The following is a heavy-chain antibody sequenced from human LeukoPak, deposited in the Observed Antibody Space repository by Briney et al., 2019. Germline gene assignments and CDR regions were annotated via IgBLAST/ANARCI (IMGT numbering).Heavy chain of an antibody. J-gene: IGHJ3*02. CDR2: IKSKTDGGTT. D-gene: IGHD5-12*01. V-gene: IGHV3-15*01. Sequence: KPGGSLRLSCAASGFTFSNAWMSWVRQAPGKGLEWVGRIKSKTDGGTTDYAAPVKGRFTISRDDSKNTLYLQMNSLKTEDTAVYYCTTLSSGYSGYDDRAWGAFDIWGQGTMVTVSS. CDR3: TTLSSGYSGYDDRAWGAFDI. CDR1: GFTFSNAW.